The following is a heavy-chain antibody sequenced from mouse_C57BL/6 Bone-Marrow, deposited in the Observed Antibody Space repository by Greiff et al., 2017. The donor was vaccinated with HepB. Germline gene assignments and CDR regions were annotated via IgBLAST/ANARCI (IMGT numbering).Heavy chain of an antibody. CDR3: ARLWSPFDY. CDR2: IYPSDSET. V-gene: IGHV1-61*01. Sequence: QVQLQQPGAELVRPGSSVKLSCKASGYTFTSYWMDWVKQRPGQGLEWIGNIYPSDSETHYNQKFKDKATLTVDKSSSTAYMQLSSLTSEDSAVYYCARLWSPFDYWGQGTTLTVSS. J-gene: IGHJ2*01. CDR1: GYTFTSYW. D-gene: IGHD1-1*02.